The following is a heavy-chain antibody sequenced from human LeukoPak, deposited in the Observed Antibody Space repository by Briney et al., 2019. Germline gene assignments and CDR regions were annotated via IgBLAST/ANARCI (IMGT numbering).Heavy chain of an antibody. J-gene: IGHJ4*02. D-gene: IGHD3-10*01. CDR1: GFTFSSYW. Sequence: PGGSLRLSCAASGFTFSSYWMSWVRQAPGKGLEWVSAISGSGGSTYYADSVKGRFTISRDNSKNTLYLQMNSLRAEDTAVYYCAKDLITIWFGELWDYWGQGTLVTVSS. V-gene: IGHV3-23*01. CDR2: ISGSGGST. CDR3: AKDLITIWFGELWDY.